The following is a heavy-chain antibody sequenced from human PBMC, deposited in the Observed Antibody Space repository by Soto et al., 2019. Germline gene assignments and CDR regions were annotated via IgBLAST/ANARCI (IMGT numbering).Heavy chain of an antibody. V-gene: IGHV3-11*06. Sequence: QVLLVESGGGLVKPGGSLRLSCAASGFIFSDYYMSWVRQTPGKGLEWVSYISTRSTYTNYADSVKGRFTISRDNAKNSLYLPMDSLRVEDTAVYYCARDLAWKRGKVGRYYYGMDVWGQGTTVTVSS. CDR3: ARDLAWKRGKVGRYYYGMDV. CDR1: GFIFSDYY. D-gene: IGHD1-1*01. J-gene: IGHJ6*02. CDR2: ISTRSTYT.